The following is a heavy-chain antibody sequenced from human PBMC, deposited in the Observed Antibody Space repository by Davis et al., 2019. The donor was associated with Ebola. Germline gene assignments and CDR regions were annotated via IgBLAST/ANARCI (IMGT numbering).Heavy chain of an antibody. CDR3: ASPGVLMRGVDYFGVDV. CDR1: GFTFSTYY. D-gene: IGHD2-8*01. V-gene: IGHV3-11*01. Sequence: GGSLRLSCAASGFTFSTYYMSWIRQAPGKGLEWISYISGSSSTIYYADSVKGRFTFSRDNAKDSLFLQMNSRKAEDTAVYYCASPGVLMRGVDYFGVDVWGQGTTVTVSS. CDR2: ISGSSSTI. J-gene: IGHJ6*02.